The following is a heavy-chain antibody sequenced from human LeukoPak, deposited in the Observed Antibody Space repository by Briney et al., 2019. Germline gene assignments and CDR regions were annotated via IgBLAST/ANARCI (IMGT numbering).Heavy chain of an antibody. D-gene: IGHD6-19*01. CDR1: GFTFSSYE. J-gene: IGHJ3*02. V-gene: IGHV3-48*03. CDR3: ARDPTDSSAMVPEGAFDI. CDR2: ISSSGSTI. Sequence: PGGSLRLSCAASGFTFSSYEMNWVRQAPGKGLEWVSYISSSGSTIYYADSVKGRFTISRDNAKNSLYLQMNSLRAEDTAVYYCARDPTDSSAMVPEGAFDIWGQGTMVTVSS.